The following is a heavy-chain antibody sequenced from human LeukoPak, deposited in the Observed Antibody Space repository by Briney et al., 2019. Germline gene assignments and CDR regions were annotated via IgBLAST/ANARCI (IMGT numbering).Heavy chain of an antibody. Sequence: SVKVSCKASGGTFSSYAISWVRQAPGQGLEWIGGIIPIFGTANYAQKFQGRVTITADESTSTAYMELSSLRSEDTAVYYCARDLVAAAGFDYWGQGTLVTVSS. CDR3: ARDLVAAAGFDY. CDR1: GGTFSSYA. D-gene: IGHD6-13*01. V-gene: IGHV1-69*01. J-gene: IGHJ4*02. CDR2: IIPIFGTA.